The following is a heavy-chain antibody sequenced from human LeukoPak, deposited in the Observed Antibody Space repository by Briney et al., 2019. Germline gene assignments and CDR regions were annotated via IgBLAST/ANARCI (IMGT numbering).Heavy chain of an antibody. J-gene: IGHJ4*02. V-gene: IGHV3-7*03. CDR1: GFTFSSYW. CDR3: AASQGYYYDSSGLDY. D-gene: IGHD3-22*01. CDR2: IKQDGSEK. Sequence: GGSLRLSCAASGFTFSSYWMSWVRQAPGKGLEWVANIKQDGSEKYYVDSVKGRFTISRDNAKNSLYLQMNSLRAEDMALYYCAASQGYYYDSSGLDYWGQGTLVTVSS.